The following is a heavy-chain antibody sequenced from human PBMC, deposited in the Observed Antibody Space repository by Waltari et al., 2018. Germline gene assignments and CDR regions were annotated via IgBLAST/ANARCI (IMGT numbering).Heavy chain of an antibody. CDR3: ASDRGRGLYLDS. CDR2: VHQSGRS. J-gene: IGHJ4*02. CDR1: GDYISHNFF. V-gene: IGHV4-4*02. D-gene: IGHD2-15*01. Sequence: VQLQESGPGLVKPSGTLSLTCTVSGDYISHNFFWSWVRQSPGKGLVWIGQVHQSGRSNYNPSLESRVTVSMDTSKNQFSLKMTSVTAADTAIYYCASDRGRGLYLDSWGQGTLVTVSP.